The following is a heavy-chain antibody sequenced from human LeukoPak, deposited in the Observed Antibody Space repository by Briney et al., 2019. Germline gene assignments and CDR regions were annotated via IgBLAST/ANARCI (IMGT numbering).Heavy chain of an antibody. CDR1: GFTFRNYA. V-gene: IGHV3-23*01. Sequence: GGSLRLSCAASGFTFRNYAMTWVRQAPGKGLEWVSVVTGNGDTTYYADSLKGRFTISRDNSRNTLYLQMNSLRAEDTAVYYCARAAGDGGWFLNPFDYWGQGTLVTVSS. J-gene: IGHJ4*02. D-gene: IGHD6-19*01. CDR2: VTGNGDTT. CDR3: ARAAGDGGWFLNPFDY.